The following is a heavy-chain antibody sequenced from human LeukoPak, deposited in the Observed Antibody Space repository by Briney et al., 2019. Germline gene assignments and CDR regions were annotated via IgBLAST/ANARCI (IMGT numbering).Heavy chain of an antibody. V-gene: IGHV3-30*04. D-gene: IGHD1-26*01. CDR2: ISYDGSNK. CDR3: ASGRMSYFDY. CDR1: GFTFSSYV. J-gene: IGHJ4*02. Sequence: PGGSLRLSCAASGFTFSSYVVRWVRQAPGKGLDGVAVISYDGSNKYYADSVKGRFTISRDNSKNTLYLQMSSLRAEDTAVYYCASGRMSYFDYWGQGTLVTVSS.